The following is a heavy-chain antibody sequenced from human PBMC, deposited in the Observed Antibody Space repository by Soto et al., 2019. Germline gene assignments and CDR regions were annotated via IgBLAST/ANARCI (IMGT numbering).Heavy chain of an antibody. J-gene: IGHJ5*02. CDR1: GGSISSSSYD. V-gene: IGHV4-39*01. CDR2: IYYSGST. D-gene: IGHD5-12*01. CDR3: ARHARSYIERLDP. Sequence: TSETLSLTCTVSGGSISSSSYDWGWIRQPPGKGLEWIGSIYYSGSTYYNPSLKSRVTISVDTSKNQFSLKVSSVTAADTAVYYCARHARSYIERLDPWGQGTLVTVSS.